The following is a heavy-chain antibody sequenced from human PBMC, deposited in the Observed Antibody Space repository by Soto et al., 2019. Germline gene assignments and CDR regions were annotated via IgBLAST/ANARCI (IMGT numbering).Heavy chain of an antibody. J-gene: IGHJ6*03. Sequence: SETLSLTCTVSGGSISSYYWSWIRQPPGKGLEWIGYIYYSGSTNYNPSLKSRVTISVDTSKNQFSLKLSSVTAADTAVYYCARLRREKDYDFWSGYYFDYYYYMDVWGKGTTVTVSS. CDR1: GGSISSYY. V-gene: IGHV4-59*08. CDR2: IYYSGST. CDR3: ARLRREKDYDFWSGYYFDYYYYMDV. D-gene: IGHD3-3*01.